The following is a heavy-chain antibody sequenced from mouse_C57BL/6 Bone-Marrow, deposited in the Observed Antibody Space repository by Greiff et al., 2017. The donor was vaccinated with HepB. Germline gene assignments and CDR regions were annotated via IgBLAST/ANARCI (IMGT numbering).Heavy chain of an antibody. D-gene: IGHD2-2*01. V-gene: IGHV1-85*01. Sequence: VQLQQSGPELVKPGASVKLSCKASGYTFTSYDINWVKQRPGQGLEWIGWIYPRDGSTKYNEKFKGKATLTVDTSSSTAYMELHSLTSDDSAVYFCARRETFWFYAMDYWGQGTSVTVSS. CDR1: GYTFTSYD. J-gene: IGHJ4*01. CDR2: IYPRDGST. CDR3: ARRETFWFYAMDY.